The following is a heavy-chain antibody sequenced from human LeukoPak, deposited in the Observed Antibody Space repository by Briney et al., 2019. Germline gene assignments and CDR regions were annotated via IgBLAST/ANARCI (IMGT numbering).Heavy chain of an antibody. Sequence: SETLSLTCAVSGGSISNYYWSWIRRPPGKGLEWIGCSYNGGSTSYNPSLKSRVAISVDTSKNQFSLKLTSVTAADTAVYYCARDRELGYWGQGTLVTVSS. CDR1: GGSISNYY. CDR2: SYNGGST. J-gene: IGHJ4*02. V-gene: IGHV4-59*01. CDR3: ARDRELGY. D-gene: IGHD1-1*01.